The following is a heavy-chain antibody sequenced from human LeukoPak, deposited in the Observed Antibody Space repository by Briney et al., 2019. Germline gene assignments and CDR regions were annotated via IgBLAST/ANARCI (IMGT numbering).Heavy chain of an antibody. Sequence: GASVTVSCKASGGTFSSYAISWVRQDRGQGLEWMGGIIPIFGTANYAEKFQGRVTITADESTSTAYMELSSLRSEDTAVYYYAIALDFWSGVLYYFDYWGQGTLVTVSS. J-gene: IGHJ4*02. V-gene: IGHV1-69*13. D-gene: IGHD3-3*01. CDR3: AIALDFWSGVLYYFDY. CDR1: GGTFSSYA. CDR2: IIPIFGTA.